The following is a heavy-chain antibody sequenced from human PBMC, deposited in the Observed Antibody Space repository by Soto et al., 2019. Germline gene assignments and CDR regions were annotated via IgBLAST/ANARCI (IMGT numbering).Heavy chain of an antibody. CDR3: AREVPVAARPDRYYYYYGMDV. V-gene: IGHV1-69*13. D-gene: IGHD6-6*01. CDR2: IIPIFGTA. J-gene: IGHJ6*02. Sequence: ASVKVSCKASGGTFSSYAISWVRQAPGQGLEWMGGIIPIFGTANYAQKFQGRVTITADESTSTAYMELSSLRSEDTAVYYCAREVPVAARPDRYYYYYGMDVWGQGTTVTVSS. CDR1: GGTFSSYA.